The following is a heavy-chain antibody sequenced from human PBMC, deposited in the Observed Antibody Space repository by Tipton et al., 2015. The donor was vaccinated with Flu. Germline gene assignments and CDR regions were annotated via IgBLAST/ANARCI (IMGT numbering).Heavy chain of an antibody. J-gene: IGHJ6*02. CDR1: GDSIGSAYY. CDR3: ARELPYSSGWYPPRMDV. Sequence: TLSLTCSVSGDSIGSAYYWGWIRQPPGKGLEWIGNIHRTGNTYHNPSLKSRVTLSVDTSKNQFSLRLSSVTAADTAVYYCARELPYSSGWYPPRMDVWGQGTTVTVSS. D-gene: IGHD6-19*01. V-gene: IGHV4-38-2*02. CDR2: IHRTGNT.